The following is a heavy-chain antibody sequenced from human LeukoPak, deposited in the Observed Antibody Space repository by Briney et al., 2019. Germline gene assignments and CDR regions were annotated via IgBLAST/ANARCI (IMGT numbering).Heavy chain of an antibody. Sequence: ASVKVSCKACGYTFTSYYMHWVRQAPGQGLEWMGIINPSGGSTSYAQKFQGRVTMTRDMSTSTVYMELSSLRSEDTAVYYCARDRSTSYSSSWYFAYWGQGTLVTVSS. CDR3: ARDRSTSYSSSWYFAY. V-gene: IGHV1-46*01. CDR1: GYTFTSYY. D-gene: IGHD6-13*01. J-gene: IGHJ4*02. CDR2: INPSGGST.